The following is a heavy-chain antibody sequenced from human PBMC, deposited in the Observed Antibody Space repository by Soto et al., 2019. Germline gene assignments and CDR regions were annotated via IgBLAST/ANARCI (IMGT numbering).Heavy chain of an antibody. Sequence: GGSLRLSCAASGFTLRTYSLNWVRQAPGRGLEWISYISSSGSTIYYADSVKGRFTVSRDNAKNSLSPQMNSLRDEDTAVYYCARVPSSGSYRSYSYFGMDVWGPGTTVTVSS. CDR3: ARVPSSGSYRSYSYFGMDV. V-gene: IGHV3-48*02. CDR1: GFTLRTYS. J-gene: IGHJ6*02. CDR2: ISSSGSTI. D-gene: IGHD1-26*01.